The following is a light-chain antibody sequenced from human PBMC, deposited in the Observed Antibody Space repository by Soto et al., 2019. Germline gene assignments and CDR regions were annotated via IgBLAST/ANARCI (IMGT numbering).Light chain of an antibody. CDR3: GAWDTSLSLVV. CDR1: SSNIGNNH. J-gene: IGLJ2*01. CDR2: DNN. V-gene: IGLV1-51*01. Sequence: QSVLTQPPSVSAAPGQQVTISCSGSSSNIGNNHVSWYQQFPGTAPKLLLYDNNNRPSEIPDRFSGSKSGTSATLGITGLQTGDEADYYCGAWDTSLSLVVFGEGTKLTVL.